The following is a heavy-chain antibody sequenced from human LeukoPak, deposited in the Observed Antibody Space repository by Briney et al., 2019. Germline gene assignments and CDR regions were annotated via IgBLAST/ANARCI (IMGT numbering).Heavy chain of an antibody. CDR3: AKDQRATPYYFDY. CDR2: ISSSGSTI. Sequence: GGSLRLSCAASGFTFSDYYMSRIRQAPGKGLEWVSYISSSGSTIYYADSVKGRFTISRDNSKNTLYLQMNSLRAEDTAVYYCAKDQRATPYYFDYWGQGTLVTVSS. CDR1: GFTFSDYY. J-gene: IGHJ4*02. D-gene: IGHD1-26*01. V-gene: IGHV3-11*01.